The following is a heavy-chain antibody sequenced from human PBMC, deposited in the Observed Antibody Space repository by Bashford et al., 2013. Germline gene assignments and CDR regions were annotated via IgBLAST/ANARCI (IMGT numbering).Heavy chain of an antibody. CDR2: ISGGGGA. Sequence: VRQASGKWLEWVSSISGGGGANYADSVKGRFTISRDNSKNTLFLQMNSLRAEDTAVYYCAKGYGSGNYYEDYWGQGTLVTVSS. V-gene: IGHV3-23*01. D-gene: IGHD3-10*01. J-gene: IGHJ4*02. CDR3: AKGYGSGNYYEDY.